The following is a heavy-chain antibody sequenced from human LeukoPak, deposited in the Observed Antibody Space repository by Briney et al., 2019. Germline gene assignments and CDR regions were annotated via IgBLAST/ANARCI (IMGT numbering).Heavy chain of an antibody. D-gene: IGHD4-11*01. V-gene: IGHV3-21*01. J-gene: IGHJ4*02. CDR1: GFTFSSYS. Sequence: GGSLRLSCAASGFTFSSYSMNWVRRAPGKGLDWVSSISSSSSSIYYADSVKGRFTISRDNAKNSLSLQMNSLRAEDTAVYYCARGPYTDYWGQGTLVTVSS. CDR3: ARGPYTDY. CDR2: ISSSSSSI.